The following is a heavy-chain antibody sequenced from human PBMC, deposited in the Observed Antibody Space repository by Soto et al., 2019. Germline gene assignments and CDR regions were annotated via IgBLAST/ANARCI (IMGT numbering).Heavy chain of an antibody. J-gene: IGHJ6*01. Sequence: RQPPGGVLGWIGTFYYSESTYYNPSLESRVTISVDTSKNQFSLKVSSVTVADTAVYYCARLCVYSKNSRRYELQVMDFWVKGTSVPVSP. V-gene: IGHV4-39*01. CDR2: FYYSEST. CDR3: ARLCVYSKNSRRYELQVMDF. D-gene: IGHD2-8*01.